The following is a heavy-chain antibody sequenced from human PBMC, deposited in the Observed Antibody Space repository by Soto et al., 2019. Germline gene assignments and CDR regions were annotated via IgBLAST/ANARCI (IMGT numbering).Heavy chain of an antibody. CDR2: ISYDGTNK. Sequence: GSLRLSCTASGFIFGSYGMHWVRQAPGKGLEWVALISYDGTNKYYPDSVKGRFTISRDNPKNSLFLQMNSLRAEDTAVYYCARAECSSPDCLTAYYSYGLDVWGQGSTVTVSS. V-gene: IGHV3-30*03. CDR3: ARAECSSPDCLTAYYSYGLDV. D-gene: IGHD3-9*01. J-gene: IGHJ6*02. CDR1: GFIFGSYG.